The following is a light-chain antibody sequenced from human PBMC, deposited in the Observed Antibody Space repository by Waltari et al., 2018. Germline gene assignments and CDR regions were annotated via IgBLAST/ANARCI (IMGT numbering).Light chain of an antibody. Sequence: SYVLSQPPSVSLAPGQTATISCGGADIASYSVPWYQNKSGHAPVCVVYGENDRPSGIPERFSGSNSGNTATVTLTISRVEAGDEADYYCQVWDATTDHVVFGGGTKLTVL. J-gene: IGLJ2*01. CDR2: GEN. CDR3: QVWDATTDHVV. V-gene: IGLV3-21*02. CDR1: DIASYS.